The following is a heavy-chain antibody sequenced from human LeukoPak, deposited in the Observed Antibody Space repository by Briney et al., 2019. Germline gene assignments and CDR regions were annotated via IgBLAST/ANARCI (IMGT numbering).Heavy chain of an antibody. J-gene: IGHJ4*02. CDR2: ISGSADNT. D-gene: IGHD1-1*01. Sequence: PGGSLRLSCAASGFTFSSYGMSWVRQAPGKGLEWVSVISGSADNTYYADSVKGRFTISRDSSKNTLYLQMNSLRAEDTAVYYCAKGQELDDGVFDSWGQGTLVTVSS. V-gene: IGHV3-23*01. CDR1: GFTFSSYG. CDR3: AKGQELDDGVFDS.